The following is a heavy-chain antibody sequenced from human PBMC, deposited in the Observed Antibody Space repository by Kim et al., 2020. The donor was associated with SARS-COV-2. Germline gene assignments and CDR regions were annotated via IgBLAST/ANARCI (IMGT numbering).Heavy chain of an antibody. D-gene: IGHD1-1*01. CDR3: TRVPGTPLAFWDAFD. CDR1: GFTFSDSA. CDR2: IRSKANGYAT. V-gene: IGHV3-73*01. Sequence: GGSLRLSCGASGFTFSDSAMHWVRQASGKGLEWVGRIRSKANGYATAYIESVRGRFTISRDDSRNTAYLQMNSLKTEDMAVYYCTRVPGTPLAFWDAFD. J-gene: IGHJ3*02.